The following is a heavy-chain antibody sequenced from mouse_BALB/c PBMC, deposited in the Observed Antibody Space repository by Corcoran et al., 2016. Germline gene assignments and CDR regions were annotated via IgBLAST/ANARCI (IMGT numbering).Heavy chain of an antibody. CDR3: AIWDY. J-gene: IGHJ2*01. V-gene: IGHV14-3*02. Sequence: EVQLQQSGAELVKPGASVKLSCTASGFNIKDTYMHWVKQRPEQGLEWIGRIDPANGHTKYDPKFQGKATITADTSSNPAYRQLSSLTSEDTAVYYCAIWDYWGQGTTLSVSS. CDR2: IDPANGHT. CDR1: GFNIKDTY.